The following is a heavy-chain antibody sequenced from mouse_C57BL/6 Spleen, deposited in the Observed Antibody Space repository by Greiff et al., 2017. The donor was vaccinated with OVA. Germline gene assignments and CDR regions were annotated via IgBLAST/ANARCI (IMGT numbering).Heavy chain of an antibody. CDR3: ARYGSSWFAY. Sequence: QVQLQQPGTELVKPGASVKLSCKASGYTFTSYWMHWVKQRPEHGLEWIGNINPGIGGTNYHEKFKGKATLTVDKSSTTAYMQLSSLTSEDSAVNYCARYGSSWFAYWGQGTLVTVSA. D-gene: IGHD1-1*01. CDR1: GYTFTSYW. CDR2: INPGIGGT. J-gene: IGHJ3*01. V-gene: IGHV1-53*01.